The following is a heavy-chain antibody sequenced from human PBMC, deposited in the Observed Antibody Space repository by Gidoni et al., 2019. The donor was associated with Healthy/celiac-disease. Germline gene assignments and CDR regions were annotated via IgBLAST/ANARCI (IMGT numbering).Heavy chain of an antibody. J-gene: IGHJ5*02. CDR2: INPNSGGT. V-gene: IGHV1-2*02. CDR3: ARPAGQYYDFWSGYYNDWFDP. CDR1: GYTFTGYY. D-gene: IGHD3-3*01. Sequence: QVQLVQSGAEVKKHGDSVKVSCKASGYTFTGYYMHWVRQAPGQGLEWMGWINPNSGGTNYAQKFQGTVTMTRYTSISTAYMELSRLRSDDTAVYYCARPAGQYYDFWSGYYNDWFDPWGQGTLVTVSS.